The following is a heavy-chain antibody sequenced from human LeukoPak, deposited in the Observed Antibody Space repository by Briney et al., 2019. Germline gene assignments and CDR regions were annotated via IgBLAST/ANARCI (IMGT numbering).Heavy chain of an antibody. D-gene: IGHD2-2*01. CDR1: GGTFSSYA. J-gene: IGHJ4*02. CDR2: IIPILGIA. CDR3: ARDQSDCSSTRCYPYYFDY. V-gene: IGHV1-69*04. Sequence: ASVKVSCKASGGTFSSYAISWVRQAPGQGLEWMGRIIPILGIANYAQKFQGRVTMTTDTSTSTAYMELRSLRSDDTAVYYCARDQSDCSSTRCYPYYFDYWGQGTLVTVSS.